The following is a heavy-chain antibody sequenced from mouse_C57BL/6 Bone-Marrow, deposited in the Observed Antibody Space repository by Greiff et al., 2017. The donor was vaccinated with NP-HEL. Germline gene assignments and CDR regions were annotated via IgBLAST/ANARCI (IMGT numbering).Heavy chain of an antibody. D-gene: IGHD1-1*01. CDR3: ARVKTVVANFDY. V-gene: IGHV1-61*01. Sequence: VQLQQPGAELVRPGSSVKLSCKASGYTFTSYWMDWVKQRPGQGLEWIGNIYPSDSETHYNQKFKDKATLTVDKSSSTAYMQLSSLTSEDSAVYYCARVKTVVANFDYWGQGTTLTVSS. CDR1: GYTFTSYW. J-gene: IGHJ2*01. CDR2: IYPSDSET.